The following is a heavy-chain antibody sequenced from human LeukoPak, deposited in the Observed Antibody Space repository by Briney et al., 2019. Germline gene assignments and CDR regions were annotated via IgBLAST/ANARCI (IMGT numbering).Heavy chain of an antibody. V-gene: IGHV3-7*01. CDR1: GFTFSSYW. CDR3: GATYYYGAGRGGGFDY. D-gene: IGHD3-10*01. CDR2: IKQDGSEK. J-gene: IGHJ4*02. Sequence: GGSLRLSCAASGFTFSSYWMSWVRQAPGKGLEWVANIKQDGSEKYYVDSVKGRFTISRDNAKNSLYLQMNSLRAEDTAVYYCGATYYYGAGRGGGFDYWGQGTLVTVSS.